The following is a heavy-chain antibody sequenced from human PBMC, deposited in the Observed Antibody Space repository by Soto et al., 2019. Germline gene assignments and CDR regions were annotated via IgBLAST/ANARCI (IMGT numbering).Heavy chain of an antibody. CDR1: GGSISSGGYY. V-gene: IGHV4-31*03. D-gene: IGHD2-2*01. CDR2: IYYSGST. CDR3: ARDRVVPAAAGLGWFDP. J-gene: IGHJ5*02. Sequence: QVQLQESGPGLVKPSQTLSLTCTVSGGSISSGGYYWSWIRQHPGKGLEWIGYIYYSGSTYYNPSLKSRVTISVDTAKIQFSLKLSSVTAADTVVYYCARDRVVPAAAGLGWFDPWGQGTLVTVSS.